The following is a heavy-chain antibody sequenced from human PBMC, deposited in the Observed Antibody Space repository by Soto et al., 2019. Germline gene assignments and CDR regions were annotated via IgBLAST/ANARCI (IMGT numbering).Heavy chain of an antibody. J-gene: IGHJ4*02. CDR1: GYTFTSYA. D-gene: IGHD3-16*01. CDR3: ARGAEGDYVWGSYGY. CDR2: INAGNGNT. Sequence: QVQLVQSGAEEKKPGASVKVSCKASGYTFTSYAMHWVRQAPGQRLEWMGWINAGNGNTKYSQKFQGRVTITRDTSXITAYMELSSLRSEDTAVYYCARGAEGDYVWGSYGYWGQGTLVTVSS. V-gene: IGHV1-3*05.